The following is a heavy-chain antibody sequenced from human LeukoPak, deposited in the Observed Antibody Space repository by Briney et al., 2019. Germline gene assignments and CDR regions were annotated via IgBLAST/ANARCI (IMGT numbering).Heavy chain of an antibody. CDR3: TTGPYYYGSGSYSFDY. CDR2: IKSKTDGGTT. Sequence: GGSLRLSCAASGFTFSNAWMSWVRQAPGKGLEWVGRIKSKTDGGTTDYAAPVKGRFTISRDDSKHTLYLQMNSLKTEDTAVYYCTTGPYYYGSGSYSFDYWGQGTLITVSS. V-gene: IGHV3-15*01. D-gene: IGHD3-10*01. J-gene: IGHJ4*02. CDR1: GFTFSNAW.